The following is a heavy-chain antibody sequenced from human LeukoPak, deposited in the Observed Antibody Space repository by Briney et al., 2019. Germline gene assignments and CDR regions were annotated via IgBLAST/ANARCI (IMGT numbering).Heavy chain of an antibody. CDR1: GFTFSSYW. CDR2: IKQDGSEK. J-gene: IGHJ4*02. D-gene: IGHD5-24*01. CDR3: ARGVEMATTNLDY. Sequence: GGSLRLSCAASGFTFSSYWMSWVRQAPGKGLEWVANIKQDGSEKYYVDSVKGRFTISRDNAKNTLYLQMNSLRAEDTAVYYCARGVEMATTNLDYWGQGTLVTVSS. V-gene: IGHV3-7*01.